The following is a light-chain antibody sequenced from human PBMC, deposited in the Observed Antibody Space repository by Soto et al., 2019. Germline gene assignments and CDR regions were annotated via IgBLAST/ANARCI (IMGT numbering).Light chain of an antibody. V-gene: IGLV8-61*01. CDR2: TTN. J-gene: IGLJ3*02. CDR3: ALYMGSGIWV. Sequence: QTVVTQEPSFSVSPGGTVTLTCGLSSGSVSTSFYPSWYQQTPGQTPRTLIYTTNSRSPGVPDRFSGSILGNKAALTITGAQADDECDFYCALYMGSGIWVIGGGTELTVL. CDR1: SGSVSTSFY.